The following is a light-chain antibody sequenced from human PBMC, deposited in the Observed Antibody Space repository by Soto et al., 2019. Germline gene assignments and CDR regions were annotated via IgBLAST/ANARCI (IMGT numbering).Light chain of an antibody. V-gene: IGLV1-40*01. J-gene: IGLJ1*01. CDR3: QSYDSSLSVYV. Sequence: QSVLTQPPSVSGAPGQRVTISCTGSSSNIGAGYDVHWYQQLPGTAPKLLIYGNSNRPSGVPDRFSGSKSGTSASLAITGLQAEDEADYYCQSYDSSLSVYVFXTGTKVTGL. CDR2: GNS. CDR1: SSNIGAGYD.